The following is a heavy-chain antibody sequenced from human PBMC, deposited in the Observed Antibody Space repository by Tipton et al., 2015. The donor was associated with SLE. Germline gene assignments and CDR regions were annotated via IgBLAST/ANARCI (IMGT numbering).Heavy chain of an antibody. V-gene: IGHV4-34*10. CDR3: ARYYGDYF. CDR1: GGSFTGYY. CDR2: MNPTGST. Sequence: TLSLTCVVYGGSFTGYYWTWIRQPPGKGLEWIGEMNPTGSTTYNPSLSSRVITSVDAPKSQFSLKLNSVTAADTAVYYCARYYGDYFWGQGTLVTVSS. J-gene: IGHJ4*02. D-gene: IGHD4-17*01.